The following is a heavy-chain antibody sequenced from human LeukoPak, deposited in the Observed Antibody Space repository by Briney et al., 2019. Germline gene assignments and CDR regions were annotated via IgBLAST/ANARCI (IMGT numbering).Heavy chain of an antibody. CDR1: GGSISSSSYY. D-gene: IGHD3-22*01. J-gene: IGHJ3*02. Sequence: SETLSLTCTVSGGSISSSSYYWGWLRQPPGKGLEWTGSIYYSGSTYYNPSLKGRVTISVDTSKNQFSLKPSSVTAADTAVYYCAKHRDILSSGYDGDAFDIWGQGTMVTVSS. CDR3: AKHRDILSSGYDGDAFDI. CDR2: IYYSGST. V-gene: IGHV4-39*01.